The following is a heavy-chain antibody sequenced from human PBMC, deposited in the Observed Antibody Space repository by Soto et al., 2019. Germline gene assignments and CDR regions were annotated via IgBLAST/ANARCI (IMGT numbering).Heavy chain of an antibody. J-gene: IGHJ3*02. CDR2: ISAYNGNT. Sequence: ASVKVSCKASGYTFTSYGISWVRQAPGQGLEWMGWISAYNGNTNYAQKLQGRVTMTTDTSTSTAYMELRSLRSDDTAVYYCARENKGYQLLSGLNAAFDIWGQGTMVTVSS. CDR1: GYTFTSYG. CDR3: ARENKGYQLLSGLNAAFDI. V-gene: IGHV1-18*01. D-gene: IGHD2-2*01.